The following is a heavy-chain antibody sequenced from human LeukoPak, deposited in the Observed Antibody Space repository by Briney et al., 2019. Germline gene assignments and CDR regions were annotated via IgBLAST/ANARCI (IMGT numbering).Heavy chain of an antibody. Sequence: AASVTVSCKASGYTFTSYAISWVRQAPGQGLEWMGGIIPIFGTANYAQKFQGRVTITADESTSTAYMELSSLRSEDTAVYYCARESGGGNEYLDYWGQGTLVTVSS. CDR1: GYTFTSYA. J-gene: IGHJ4*02. V-gene: IGHV1-69*13. D-gene: IGHD4-23*01. CDR3: ARESGGGNEYLDY. CDR2: IIPIFGTA.